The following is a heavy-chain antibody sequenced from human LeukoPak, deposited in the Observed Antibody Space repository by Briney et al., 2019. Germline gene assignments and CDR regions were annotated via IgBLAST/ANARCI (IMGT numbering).Heavy chain of an antibody. CDR3: ARSGTHKEYYDFWSGYYTVDY. CDR1: GYTFTSYG. CDR2: ISAYNGNT. Sequence: ASVKVSCKASGYTFTSYGISWVRQAPGQGLEWMGWISAYNGNTNYAQKLQGRVTMTTDTSTSTAYMELRSLRSDDTAVYYCARSGTHKEYYDFWSGYYTVDYWGQGTLVTVSS. D-gene: IGHD3-3*01. J-gene: IGHJ4*02. V-gene: IGHV1-18*01.